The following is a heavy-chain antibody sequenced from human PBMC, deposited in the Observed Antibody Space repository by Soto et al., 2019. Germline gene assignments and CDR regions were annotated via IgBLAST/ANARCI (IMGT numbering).Heavy chain of an antibody. CDR1: GGSISSSSYY. J-gene: IGHJ6*02. V-gene: IGHV4-39*01. CDR2: IYYSGST. Sequence: KQSQTLSLTCTVSGGSISSSSYYWGWIRQPPGKGLEWIGSIYYSGSTYYNPSLKSRVTISVDTSKNQFSLKLSSVTAADTAVYYCASGDYYYYGMDVWGQGTTVTVSS. D-gene: IGHD4-17*01. CDR3: ASGDYYYYGMDV.